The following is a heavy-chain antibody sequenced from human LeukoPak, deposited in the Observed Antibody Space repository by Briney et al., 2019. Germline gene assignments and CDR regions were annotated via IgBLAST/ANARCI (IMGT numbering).Heavy chain of an antibody. D-gene: IGHD2-15*01. CDR2: IYPGDSDT. V-gene: IGHV5-51*01. J-gene: IGHJ5*02. CDR1: GYSFTSYW. Sequence: GESLKISCKGFGYSFTSYWIGWVRQMPGKGLEWMGIIYPGDSDTRYSPSFQGQVTISADKSISTAYLQWSSLKASDTAMYYCARLTQVVAATQGNWFDPWGQGTLVTVSS. CDR3: ARLTQVVAATQGNWFDP.